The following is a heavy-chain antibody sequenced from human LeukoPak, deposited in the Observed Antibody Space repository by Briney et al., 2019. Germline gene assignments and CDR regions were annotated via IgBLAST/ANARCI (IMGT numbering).Heavy chain of an antibody. CDR1: GYTFTSYD. V-gene: IGHV1-8*01. CDR2: MNPNSGNT. CDR3: ARGLVEPQQLVWNAFDI. D-gene: IGHD6-13*01. J-gene: IGHJ3*02. Sequence: ASVTVSCKASGYTFTSYDINWVRQATGQGLEWMGWMNPNSGNTGYAQKFQGRVTMTRNTSISTAYMELSSLRSEDTAVYYCARGLVEPQQLVWNAFDIWGQGTMVTVSS.